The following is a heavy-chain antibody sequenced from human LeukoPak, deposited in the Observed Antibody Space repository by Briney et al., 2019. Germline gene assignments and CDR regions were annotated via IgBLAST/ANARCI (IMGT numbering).Heavy chain of an antibody. D-gene: IGHD4-17*01. Sequence: PSETLSLTCTVSGGSISGYFWYWIRQPPGKGLEWIGYIYYTGSSNYNPSLKSRVTIPLDTSKNQFSLKLSSVTAADTAVYYCARAGFGDDKYYFDYWGQGTLVTVSS. CDR1: GGSISGYF. J-gene: IGHJ4*02. CDR2: IYYTGSS. V-gene: IGHV4-59*01. CDR3: ARAGFGDDKYYFDY.